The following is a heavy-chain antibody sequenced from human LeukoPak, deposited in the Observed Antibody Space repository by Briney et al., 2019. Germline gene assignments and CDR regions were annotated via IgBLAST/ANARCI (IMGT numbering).Heavy chain of an antibody. J-gene: IGHJ6*03. D-gene: IGHD5-18*01. V-gene: IGHV3-21*01. CDR2: ISSSSSYI. CDR1: GFTFSSYS. CDR3: ARTVESGYTYGYYYYYYMDV. Sequence: GGSLRLSCAASGFTFSSYSMNWVRQAPGEGLEWVSSISSSSSYIYYADSVKGRFTISRDNAKNSLYLQMNSLRAEDTAVYYCARTVESGYTYGYYYYYYMDVWGKGTTVTISS.